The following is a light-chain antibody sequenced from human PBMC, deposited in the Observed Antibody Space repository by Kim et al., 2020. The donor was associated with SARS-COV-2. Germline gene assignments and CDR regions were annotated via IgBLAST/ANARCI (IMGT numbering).Light chain of an antibody. J-gene: IGLJ2*01. CDR2: KDN. Sequence: SYELTQPPSVSVSPGQTARITCSGDALLKQYTYWYQQKPGQAPVLMIFKDNERPSGIPERFSGSTSGTTVTLTISGVQAEDEGDYYCQSTDSSGTYGVVFGGGTQLTVL. CDR1: ALLKQY. V-gene: IGLV3-25*03. CDR3: QSTDSSGTYGVV.